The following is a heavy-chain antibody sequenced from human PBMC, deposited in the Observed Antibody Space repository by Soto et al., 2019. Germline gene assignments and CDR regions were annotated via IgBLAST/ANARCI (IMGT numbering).Heavy chain of an antibody. V-gene: IGHV3-7*01. CDR1: GFTFSSYW. Sequence: EVELVESGGGLVQPGGSLRLSCAASGFTFSSYWMSWVRQAPGKGLEWVASLNPGGSAKYYVDSVKGRFTISRYNAKNSLYLQMNSLRAEDTAVYYCADADSYWGQGTLVTVSS. J-gene: IGHJ4*02. D-gene: IGHD3-3*01. CDR3: ADADSY. CDR2: LNPGGSAK.